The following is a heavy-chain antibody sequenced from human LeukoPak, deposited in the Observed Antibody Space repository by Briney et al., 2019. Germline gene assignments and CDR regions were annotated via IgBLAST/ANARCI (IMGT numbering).Heavy chain of an antibody. D-gene: IGHD1-26*01. J-gene: IGHJ6*03. V-gene: IGHV3-7*01. Sequence: PGGSLRLSCAASGFTFSSYWMSWVRQAPGKGLEWVANIKQDGSGKYYVDSVKGRFTISRDNAKNSLYLQMNSLRAEDTAVYYCARDGAVGATVYYYYYMDVWGKGTTVTVSS. CDR1: GFTFSSYW. CDR3: ARDGAVGATVYYYYYMDV. CDR2: IKQDGSGK.